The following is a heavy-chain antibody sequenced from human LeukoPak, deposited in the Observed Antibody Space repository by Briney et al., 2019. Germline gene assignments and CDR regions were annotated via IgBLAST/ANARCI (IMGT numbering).Heavy chain of an antibody. CDR1: GFSVSSNY. V-gene: IGHV3-66*01. CDR2: IYSGESA. CDR3: ARDGGSGYCSSSNCYEGFDY. Sequence: PGGFLRLSCAASGFSVSSNYMSWVRQAPGKGLEWVSTIYSGESAYYADSVKGRFTISRDNSKNALVLQMNSLTAADTAVYYCARDGGSGYCSSSNCYEGFDYWGQGTLVTVSS. J-gene: IGHJ4*02. D-gene: IGHD2-2*01.